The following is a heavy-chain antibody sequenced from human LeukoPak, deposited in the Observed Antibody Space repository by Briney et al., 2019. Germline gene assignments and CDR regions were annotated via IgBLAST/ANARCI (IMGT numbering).Heavy chain of an antibody. D-gene: IGHD2-21*02. CDR1: GYTFTSYD. J-gene: IGHJ4*02. Sequence: GASVTVSCKASGYTFTSYDINLVRQATGQGLEWMGWMNPNSGNTGYAQKFQGRVTMTRNTSISTAYMELSSLRSEDTAVYYCARADRAYCGGDCSHFDYWGQGTLVTVSS. CDR3: ARADRAYCGGDCSHFDY. V-gene: IGHV1-8*01. CDR2: MNPNSGNT.